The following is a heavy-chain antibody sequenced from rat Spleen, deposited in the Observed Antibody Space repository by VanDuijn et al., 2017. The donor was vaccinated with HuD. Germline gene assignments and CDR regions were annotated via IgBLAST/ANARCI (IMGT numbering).Heavy chain of an antibody. D-gene: IGHD1-7*01. CDR3: ARRYYGPFDY. V-gene: IGHV3-1*01. CDR1: GYSITSNY. CDR2: ISYSGST. J-gene: IGHJ2*01. Sequence: EVQLQESGPGLVKPSQSLSLTCSVTGYSITSNYWGWIRKFPGNKMEWIGHISYSGSTSYNPSLKSRISISRDTSKNQFFLQLNSVTAEDTATYYCARRYYGPFDYWGQGVMVTVSS.